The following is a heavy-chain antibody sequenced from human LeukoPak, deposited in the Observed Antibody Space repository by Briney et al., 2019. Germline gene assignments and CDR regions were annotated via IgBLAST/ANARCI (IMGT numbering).Heavy chain of an antibody. D-gene: IGHD3-22*01. V-gene: IGHV3-11*03. J-gene: IGHJ4*02. CDR2: ISSSSDYT. CDR1: GFTLLGYH. Sequence: PGGSLRLSCVASGFTLLGYHMSWVRPGPGKGLEGVSYISSSSDYTNYADSVKGRFTISRDNAKNSLLLQMNSLRAEDTAVYYCARGIDYYDSSGCYDYWGQGTLVTVSP. CDR3: ARGIDYYDSSGCYDY.